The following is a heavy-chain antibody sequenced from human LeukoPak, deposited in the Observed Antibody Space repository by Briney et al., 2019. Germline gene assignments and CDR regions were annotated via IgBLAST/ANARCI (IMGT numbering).Heavy chain of an antibody. CDR1: RFTFSSYW. J-gene: IGHJ5*02. CDR3: ARDGYNEGGWFDP. Sequence: GGSLRLSCAASRFTFSSYWMSWVRQAPGKGLEWVANIKQHGSEKYYVDSVRGRFTISRDNAKNSLYLQMNSLRVEDTAVYYCARDGYNEGGWFDPWGQGTLVTVSS. D-gene: IGHD5-24*01. V-gene: IGHV3-7*01. CDR2: IKQHGSEK.